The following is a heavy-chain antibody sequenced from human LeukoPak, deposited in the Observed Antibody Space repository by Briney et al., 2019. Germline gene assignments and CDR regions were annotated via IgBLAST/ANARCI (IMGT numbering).Heavy chain of an antibody. CDR3: AKFSAGVAAAAPAFDY. CDR1: GFTFSSYA. V-gene: IGHV3-23*01. J-gene: IGHJ4*02. Sequence: PGGSLRLSCSASGFTFSSYAMSWVRQAPGKGLEWVSAISGSGGSTYYADSVKGRFTISRDNSKNTLYLQMNSLRAEDTAVYYCAKFSAGVAAAAPAFDYGGQGTLVTVSS. CDR2: ISGSGGST. D-gene: IGHD6-13*01.